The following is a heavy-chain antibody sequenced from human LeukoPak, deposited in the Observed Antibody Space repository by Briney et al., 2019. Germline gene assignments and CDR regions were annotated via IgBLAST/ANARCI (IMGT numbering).Heavy chain of an antibody. Sequence: GASVKVSCKASGYTFTSYYMHWVRQAPGQGLEWMGIINPSGGSTSYAQKSQGRVTMTRDMSTSTVYMELSSLRSEDTAVYYCARAGYDSSGYYDWYFDLWGRGTLVTVSS. CDR1: GYTFTSYY. V-gene: IGHV1-46*01. D-gene: IGHD3-22*01. J-gene: IGHJ2*01. CDR3: ARAGYDSSGYYDWYFDL. CDR2: INPSGGST.